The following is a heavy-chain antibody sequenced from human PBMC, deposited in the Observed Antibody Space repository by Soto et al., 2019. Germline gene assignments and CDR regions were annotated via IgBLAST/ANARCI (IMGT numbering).Heavy chain of an antibody. D-gene: IGHD1-26*01. CDR2: INPSGGST. Sequence: ASVKVSCKASGYTFTGYYMHWVRQAPGQGLEWMGIINPSGGSTSYAQKFQGRVTMTRDTSTSTVYMELSSLRSEDTAVYYCASQLGSYRNWFDPWGQGTLVTVS. CDR3: ASQLGSYRNWFDP. V-gene: IGHV1-46*01. CDR1: GYTFTGYY. J-gene: IGHJ5*02.